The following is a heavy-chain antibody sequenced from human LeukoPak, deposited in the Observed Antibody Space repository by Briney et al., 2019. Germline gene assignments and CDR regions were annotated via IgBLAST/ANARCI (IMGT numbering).Heavy chain of an antibody. D-gene: IGHD5-12*01. CDR3: ARYSRNGVDEIGL. V-gene: IGHV4-38-2*01. CDR2: IYHGGST. CDR1: GYSISSGYY. Sequence: PSETLSLTCAVSGYSISSGYYWGWIRQPPGRGLEWIGTIYHGGSTYYNPSLTSRVTISVDTSKNQLSLKLTSVTAADTAVYYCARYSRNGVDEIGLWGQGTLVTVSS. J-gene: IGHJ4*02.